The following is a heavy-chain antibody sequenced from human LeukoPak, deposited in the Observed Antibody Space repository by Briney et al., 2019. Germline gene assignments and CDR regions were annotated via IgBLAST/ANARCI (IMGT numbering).Heavy chain of an antibody. D-gene: IGHD3-22*01. Sequence: TSETLSLTCTVSGGSISSYYWSWIRQPAGKGLEWIGRIYTSGSTNYNPSLKSRVTMSVDTSKNQFSLKLSSVTAADTAVYFCARGPYSYDSSGAFDIWGQGTMVTVSS. CDR3: ARGPYSYDSSGAFDI. CDR1: GGSISSYY. J-gene: IGHJ3*02. CDR2: IYTSGST. V-gene: IGHV4-4*07.